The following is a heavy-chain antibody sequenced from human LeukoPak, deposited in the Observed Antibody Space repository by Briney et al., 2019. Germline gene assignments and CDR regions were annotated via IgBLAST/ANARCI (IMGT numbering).Heavy chain of an antibody. Sequence: GGSLRLSCAASGFTFSSYEMNWVRQAPGKGLEWVSYISSSGSTIYYADSVKGRFTISRDNAKNSLYLQMNSLRAEDTAVYYCASLGATSDVWGQGTTVTVSS. CDR1: GFTFSSYE. V-gene: IGHV3-48*03. CDR3: ASLGATSDV. CDR2: ISSSGSTI. J-gene: IGHJ6*02. D-gene: IGHD1-26*01.